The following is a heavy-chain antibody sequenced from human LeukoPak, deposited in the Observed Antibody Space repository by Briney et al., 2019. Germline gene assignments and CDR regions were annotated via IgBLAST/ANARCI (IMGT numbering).Heavy chain of an antibody. CDR3: ASRHCSGGGCYFAGADPFDY. V-gene: IGHV3-7*03. CDR2: IKEDGSEK. D-gene: IGHD2-15*01. CDR1: RFTFSSFW. J-gene: IGHJ4*02. Sequence: GGSLRLSCAASRFTFSSFWMTWVRQAPGKGLEWVANIKEDGSEKNYVDSVKGRFTISRDTSKNTLYLQMNSLRAEDTAVYYCASRHCSGGGCYFAGADPFDYWGQGTLVTVSS.